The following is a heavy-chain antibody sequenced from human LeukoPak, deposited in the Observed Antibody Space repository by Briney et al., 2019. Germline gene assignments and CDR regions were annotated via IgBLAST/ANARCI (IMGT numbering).Heavy chain of an antibody. Sequence: GGSLRLSCAASGFTVSSNYMSWVRQAPGKGLEWVSVIYSGGSTYYADSVKGRFTISRDNSKNTLYLQMNSLRAEDTAVYYCARAGYYYDSSGYYLGIFDYWGQGTLVTVSS. CDR1: GFTVSSNY. CDR2: IYSGGST. CDR3: ARAGYYYDSSGYYLGIFDY. V-gene: IGHV3-53*01. D-gene: IGHD3-22*01. J-gene: IGHJ4*02.